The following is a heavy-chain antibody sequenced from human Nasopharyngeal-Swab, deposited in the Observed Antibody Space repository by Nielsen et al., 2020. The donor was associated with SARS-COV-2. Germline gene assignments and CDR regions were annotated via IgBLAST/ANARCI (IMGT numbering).Heavy chain of an antibody. D-gene: IGHD5-18*01. V-gene: IGHV3-30-3*01. J-gene: IGHJ6*02. CDR2: ISYDGSNK. CDR1: GFTFSSYA. CDR3: ARDDRDVDTAMVVYFYGMDV. Sequence: GGSLRLSCAASGFTFSSYAMHWVRQAPGKGLEWVAVISYDGSNKYYADSVKGRFTISRDNSKNTLYLQMNSLRAEDTAVYYCARDDRDVDTAMVVYFYGMDVWGQGTTVTVSS.